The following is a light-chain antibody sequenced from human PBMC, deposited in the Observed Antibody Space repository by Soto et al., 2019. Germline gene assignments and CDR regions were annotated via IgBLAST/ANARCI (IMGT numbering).Light chain of an antibody. CDR3: QQYNSYPLT. CDR1: QSISSW. J-gene: IGKJ4*01. CDR2: DAS. Sequence: DIQMTQSPSTLSASVGDRVPITCRASQSISSWLAWYQQKPGKAPKLMIYDASSLESGVPSRFSGSGSGTEFTLTISSLQPDDVATYYCQQYNSYPLTFGGGTKVDIK. V-gene: IGKV1-5*01.